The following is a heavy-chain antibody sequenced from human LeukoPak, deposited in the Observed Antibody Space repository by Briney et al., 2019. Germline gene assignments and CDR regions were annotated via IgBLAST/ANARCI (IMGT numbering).Heavy chain of an antibody. J-gene: IGHJ3*02. Sequence: SETLSLTCAVYGGSFSGYYWSWIRQPPGKGLEWIGEINHSGSTNYNPSLQGRVTIALDTSKSQFSLKLSSVTGADTAVYYCARGLVGLTPHAGVFEIWGQGTKVTVSS. CDR1: GGSFSGYY. V-gene: IGHV4-34*01. CDR2: INHSGST. CDR3: ARGLVGLTPHAGVFEI. D-gene: IGHD1-26*01.